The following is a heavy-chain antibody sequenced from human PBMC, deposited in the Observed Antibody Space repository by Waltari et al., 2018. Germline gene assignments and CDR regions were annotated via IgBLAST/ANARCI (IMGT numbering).Heavy chain of an antibody. CDR2: IGSGFNV. D-gene: IGHD3-22*01. CDR1: GSNSRGRH. CDR3: ARTYYYDSRDFDH. Sequence: EGQLVESGGGLVQPGGSLRISWVASGSNSRGRHLNWVRQSPGKGLEWLAYIGSGFNVWYSDSVKGRFTISRDNAKNSLYLQMNSLRVEDMGIYYCARTYYYDSRDFDHWGQGTLVTVSS. V-gene: IGHV3-48*03. J-gene: IGHJ4*02.